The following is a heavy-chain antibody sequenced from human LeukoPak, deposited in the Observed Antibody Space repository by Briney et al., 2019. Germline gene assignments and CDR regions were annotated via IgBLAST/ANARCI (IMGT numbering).Heavy chain of an antibody. CDR1: GFTFDDYA. CDR3: ASGTGDY. CDR2: ISWNSGSI. J-gene: IGHJ4*02. Sequence: GRSLRLSCAASGFTFDDYAIHWVRQAPGKGLEWVSGISWNSGSIGYADSVKGRFTISRDNTKNSLYLQMNSLRAEDTALYYCASGTGDYWGQGTLVTVSS. D-gene: IGHD1-14*01. V-gene: IGHV3-9*01.